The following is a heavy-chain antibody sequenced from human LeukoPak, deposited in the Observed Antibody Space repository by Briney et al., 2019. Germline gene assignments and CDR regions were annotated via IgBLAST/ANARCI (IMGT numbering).Heavy chain of an antibody. J-gene: IGHJ3*02. V-gene: IGHV4-39*07. D-gene: IGHD1-26*01. CDR3: ARGPYSGSYYSVNAFDI. Sequence: SETLSLTCTVSGGSISSSSYYWGWIRQPPGKGLEWIGSIYYSGSTYYNPSLKSRVTISVDTSKNQFSLKLSSVTAADTAVYYCARGPYSGSYYSVNAFDIWGQGTMVTVSS. CDR1: GGSISSSSYY. CDR2: IYYSGST.